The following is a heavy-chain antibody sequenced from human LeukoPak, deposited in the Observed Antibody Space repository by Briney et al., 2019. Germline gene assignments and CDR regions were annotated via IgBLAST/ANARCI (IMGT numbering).Heavy chain of an antibody. D-gene: IGHD5-12*01. CDR3: AKGDIVATEWISNDGFDI. CDR2: ISWNSGSI. Sequence: GGSLRLSCAASGFTFDDYAMHWVRQAPGKGLEWVSGISWNSGSIGYADSVKGRFTISRDNAKNSLYLQMNSLRAEDTALYYCAKGDIVATEWISNDGFDIWGXGTMVTVSS. CDR1: GFTFDDYA. V-gene: IGHV3-9*01. J-gene: IGHJ3*02.